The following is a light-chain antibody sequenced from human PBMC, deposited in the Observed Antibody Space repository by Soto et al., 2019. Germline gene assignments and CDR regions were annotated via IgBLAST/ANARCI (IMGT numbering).Light chain of an antibody. V-gene: IGLV2-14*01. CDR3: SSYTIRSTVV. Sequence: QSVLTQPASVSGSPGQSITISCTGTSSDVGAYNYVSWYQQHPGKAPKLMIYEVSNRPSGVSNRFSASKSGNTASLTISGLQAEDEADYYCSSYTIRSTVVFGGGTKVTVL. J-gene: IGLJ2*01. CDR2: EVS. CDR1: SSDVGAYNY.